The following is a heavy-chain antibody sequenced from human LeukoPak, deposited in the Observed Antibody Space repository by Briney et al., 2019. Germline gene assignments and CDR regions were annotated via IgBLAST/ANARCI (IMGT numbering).Heavy chain of an antibody. CDR3: AGRVGAKRDYFDY. Sequence: TGGSLRLSCAASGFTFSSYSMNWVRQAPGKGLEWVSYISSSSSTIYYADSVKGRFTISRDNAKNSLYLQMNSLRAEDTAVYYCAGRVGAKRDYFDYWGQGTLVTVSS. CDR2: ISSSSSTI. V-gene: IGHV3-48*01. D-gene: IGHD1-26*01. CDR1: GFTFSSYS. J-gene: IGHJ4*02.